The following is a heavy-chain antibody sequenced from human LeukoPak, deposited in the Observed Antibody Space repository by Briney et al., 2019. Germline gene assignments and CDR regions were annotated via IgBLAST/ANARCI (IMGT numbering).Heavy chain of an antibody. CDR3: ERGGRGFSFADY. CDR1: GGSISSSSYY. V-gene: IGHV4-39*07. D-gene: IGHD3-10*01. J-gene: IGHJ4*02. Sequence: PSETLSLTCTVSGGSISSSSYYWGWIRQPPGKGLEWIGSIYYSGSTYYNPSLKSRVTISVDTSKNQFSLKLSSVTAADTAVYYCERGGRGFSFADYWGQGTLVTVSS. CDR2: IYYSGST.